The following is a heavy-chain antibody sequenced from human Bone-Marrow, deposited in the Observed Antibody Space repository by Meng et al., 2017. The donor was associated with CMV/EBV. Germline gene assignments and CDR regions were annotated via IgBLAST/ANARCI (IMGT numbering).Heavy chain of an antibody. CDR2: IYYSGST. J-gene: IGHJ5*02. V-gene: IGHV4-39*07. CDR1: GGSISSSSYY. Sequence: SEALSLTCTVSGGSISSSSYYWGWIRQPPGKGLEWIGSIYYSGSTYYNPSLKSRVTISVDTSKNQFSLKLSSVTAADTAVYYCARDFRGGQPAAMYNWFDPWGQGTLVTVSS. D-gene: IGHD2-2*01. CDR3: ARDFRGGQPAAMYNWFDP.